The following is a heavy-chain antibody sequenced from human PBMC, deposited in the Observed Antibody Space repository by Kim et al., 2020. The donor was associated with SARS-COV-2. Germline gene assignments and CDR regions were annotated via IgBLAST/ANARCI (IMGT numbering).Heavy chain of an antibody. V-gene: IGHV5-51*01. Sequence: GESLKISCKGSGYSFTSYWIGWVRQMPGKGLEWMGIIYPGDSDTRYSPSFQGQVTISAAKSISTAYLQWSSRKASDTAMYYCARMASWIQLWLKPYYFDYWGQGTLVTVSS. CDR2: IYPGDSDT. CDR3: ARMASWIQLWLKPYYFDY. J-gene: IGHJ4*02. CDR1: GYSFTSYW. D-gene: IGHD5-18*01.